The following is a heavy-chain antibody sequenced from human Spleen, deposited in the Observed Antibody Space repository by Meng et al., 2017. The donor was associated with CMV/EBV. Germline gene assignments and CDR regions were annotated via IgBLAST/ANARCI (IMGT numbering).Heavy chain of an antibody. CDR2: MSGSGGST. V-gene: IGHV3-23*01. J-gene: IGHJ4*02. CDR1: FTFSSYG. Sequence: FTFSSYGMSWVRQAPGKGLEWVSAMSGSGGSTYYADSVKGRFTISRDNSKNTLYLQMNSLRAEDTAVYYCAKVLELRFLEWLFPFDYWGQGTLVTVSS. D-gene: IGHD3-3*01. CDR3: AKVLELRFLEWLFPFDY.